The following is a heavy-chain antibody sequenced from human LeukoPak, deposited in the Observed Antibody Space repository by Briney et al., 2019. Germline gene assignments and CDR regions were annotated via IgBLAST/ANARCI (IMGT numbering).Heavy chain of an antibody. CDR2: IWYDGSNK. J-gene: IGHJ4*02. V-gene: IGHV3-33*01. CDR3: TRSRPGTEAGQPNFDY. Sequence: TGGSLRLSCAASGFTFSSYGMHWVRQAPGKGLEWVAVIWYDGSNKYYADSVKGRFTISRDNARNSLYLQMNSLRAEDTAVYYCTRSRPGTEAGQPNFDYWGQGTLVTVSS. D-gene: IGHD6-13*01. CDR1: GFTFSSYG.